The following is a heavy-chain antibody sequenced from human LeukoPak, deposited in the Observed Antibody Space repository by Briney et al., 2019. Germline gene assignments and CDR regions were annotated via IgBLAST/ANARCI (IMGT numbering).Heavy chain of an antibody. CDR1: GFTFSSYA. CDR3: ATGVRGVMSHFDY. CDR2: ISSSGSYI. Sequence: PGGSLRLSCAASGFTFSSYAMSWVRQAPGKGLEWVSSISSSGSYIYYADSIKGRFTISRDNAKNSLYLQMNSLRAEDTAVYYCATGVRGVMSHFDYWGQGTLVTVSS. D-gene: IGHD3-10*01. J-gene: IGHJ4*02. V-gene: IGHV3-21*01.